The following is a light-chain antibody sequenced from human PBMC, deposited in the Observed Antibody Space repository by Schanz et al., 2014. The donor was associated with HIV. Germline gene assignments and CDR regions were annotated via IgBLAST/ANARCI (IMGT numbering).Light chain of an antibody. CDR3: ETWDSHSQYFG. CDR1: SGHSTYA. V-gene: IGLV4-69*01. J-gene: IGLJ1*01. CDR2: LNSEGSH. Sequence: QLVLTQSPSASASLGASVKLTCTLSSGHSTYASAWHQQQPEKGPRLLMNLNSEGSHNKGDDIPDRFSGTSSGAERCLTISSLQSEDEGDYYCETWDSHSQYFGLGTGAK.